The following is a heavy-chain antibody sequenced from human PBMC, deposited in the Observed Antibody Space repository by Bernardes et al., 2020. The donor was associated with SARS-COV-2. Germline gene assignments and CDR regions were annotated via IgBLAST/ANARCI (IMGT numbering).Heavy chain of an antibody. CDR3: ARGREYSSGWWEGYYYGMDV. CDR1: GFTFSSYS. CDR2: ISSSSSYI. J-gene: IGHJ6*02. V-gene: IGHV3-21*01. Sequence: GGSLRLSCAASGFTFSSYSMNWVRQAPGKGLEWVSSISSSSSYIYYADSVKGRFTISRDNAKNSLYLQMNSLRAEDTAVYYCARGREYSSGWWEGYYYGMDVWGQGTTVTVSS. D-gene: IGHD6-19*01.